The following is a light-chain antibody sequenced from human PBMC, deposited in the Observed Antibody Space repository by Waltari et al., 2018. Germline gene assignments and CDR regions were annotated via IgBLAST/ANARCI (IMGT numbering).Light chain of an antibody. V-gene: IGKV3-15*01. J-gene: IGKJ1*01. CDR3: QQYNKWPPWA. Sequence: EIVMTQSPAPLSASPGERATLTCRASQSVSSNLAWYQQEPGQAPRRLIYGASTRATGIPARFSGSGSGTDFTLTISSLQSEDFALYYCQQYNKWPPWAFGQGTKVEIK. CDR1: QSVSSN. CDR2: GAS.